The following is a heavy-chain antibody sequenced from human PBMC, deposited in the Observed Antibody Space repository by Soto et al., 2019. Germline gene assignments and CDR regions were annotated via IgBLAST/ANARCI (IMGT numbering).Heavy chain of an antibody. CDR1: GGSISSGGYS. CDR2: IYHSGST. J-gene: IGHJ4*02. CDR3: ARDKDSSSWYDY. D-gene: IGHD6-13*01. V-gene: IGHV4-30-2*01. Sequence: PSETLSLTCTVSGGSISSGGYSWSWIRQPPGKGLEWIGYIYHSGSTYNNPSLKSRVTISVDRSKNQFSLKLSSVTAADTAVYYCARDKDSSSWYDYWGQGTLVTVSS.